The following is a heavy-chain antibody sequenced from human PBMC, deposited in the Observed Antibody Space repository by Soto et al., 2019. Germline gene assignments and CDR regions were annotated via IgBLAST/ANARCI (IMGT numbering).Heavy chain of an antibody. V-gene: IGHV3-30*18. CDR2: ISYDGSNK. CDR1: GFTFSSYG. D-gene: IGHD3-3*01. J-gene: IGHJ6*02. CDR3: AKADNDFWSGYYSLYYYGMDV. Sequence: GGSLRLSCAASGFTFSSYGMHWVRQAPGKGLEWVAVISYDGSNKYYADSVKGRFTISRDNSKNTLYLQMNSLRAEDTAVYYCAKADNDFWSGYYSLYYYGMDVWGQGTTVTVSS.